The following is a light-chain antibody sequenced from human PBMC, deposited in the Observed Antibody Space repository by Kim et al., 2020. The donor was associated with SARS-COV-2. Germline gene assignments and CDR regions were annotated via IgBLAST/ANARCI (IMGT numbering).Light chain of an antibody. CDR1: SSDVGSYTL. Sequence: QSIHISCTGSSSDVGSYTLVSWYQHHPGKAPQLISFEVSQRPSGVSNRFSGSKSGNTASLTISGLQAEDEADYYCCSYAGSSTPYVFGTGTKVTVL. J-gene: IGLJ1*01. CDR3: CSYAGSSTPYV. CDR2: EVS. V-gene: IGLV2-23*02.